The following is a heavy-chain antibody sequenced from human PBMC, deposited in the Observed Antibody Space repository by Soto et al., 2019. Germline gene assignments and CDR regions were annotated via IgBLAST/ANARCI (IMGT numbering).Heavy chain of an antibody. CDR1: GGTFRTSA. V-gene: IGHV1-69*13. CDR3: ARDKDRLQLGGNYYYILDV. J-gene: IGHJ6*02. Sequence: SVKVSCKASGGTFRTSAISWVRQAPGQGLEWVGGIMPVFRRPKYAQNFQDRVTITADESTSTAYMELSSLRSDDTAVYYCARDKDRLQLGGNYYYILDVWGQGTAVTVSS. D-gene: IGHD1-1*01. CDR2: IMPVFRRP.